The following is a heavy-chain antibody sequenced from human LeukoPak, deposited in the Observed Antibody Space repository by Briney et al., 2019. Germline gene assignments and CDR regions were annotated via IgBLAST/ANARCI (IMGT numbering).Heavy chain of an antibody. D-gene: IGHD4-23*01. J-gene: IGHJ6*03. Sequence: SETLSLTCTVSGGSISSYYWSWIPQPAGKGLEWIGRIYTSGSTNYNPSLKSRVTMSVDTSKNQFSLKLSSVTAADTAVYYCARDDYGGSPYYYYYMDVWGKGTTVTVSS. CDR3: ARDDYGGSPYYYYYMDV. CDR2: IYTSGST. V-gene: IGHV4-4*07. CDR1: GGSISSYY.